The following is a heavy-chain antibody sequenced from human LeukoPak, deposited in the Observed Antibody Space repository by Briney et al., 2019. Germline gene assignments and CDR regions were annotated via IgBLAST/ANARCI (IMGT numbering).Heavy chain of an antibody. Sequence: SETLSLTCSVSGDSITGYYWGWIRQPPGKGLEWIGSIYYSGSTYYNPSLKSRVTISVDTSKNQFSLKLSSVTAADTAVYYCARVDTAMDNGGVDYWGQGTLVTVSS. V-gene: IGHV4-39*07. J-gene: IGHJ4*02. CDR1: GDSITGYY. D-gene: IGHD5-18*01. CDR2: IYYSGST. CDR3: ARVDTAMDNGGVDY.